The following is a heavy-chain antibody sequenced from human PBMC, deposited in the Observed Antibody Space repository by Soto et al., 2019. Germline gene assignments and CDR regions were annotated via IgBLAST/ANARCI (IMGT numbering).Heavy chain of an antibody. CDR2: FYPEDGET. J-gene: IGHJ4*02. CDR1: GYTLTELS. Sequence: ASVKVSCKVSGYTLTELSMHWVRQAPGKRLEWMGGFYPEDGETTYAQNFQGRATMTEDTSTDTAYMGLSSLRSEDTAVYYCGTIGYGSGWALFGYWGQGTLVTVCS. V-gene: IGHV1-24*01. D-gene: IGHD6-19*01. CDR3: GTIGYGSGWALFGY.